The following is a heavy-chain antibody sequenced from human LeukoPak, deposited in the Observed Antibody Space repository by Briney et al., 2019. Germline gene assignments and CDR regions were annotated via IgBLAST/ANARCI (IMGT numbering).Heavy chain of an antibody. D-gene: IGHD5-18*01. CDR1: GGTFSSYT. V-gene: IGHV1-69*04. J-gene: IGHJ4*02. Sequence: ASVKVSCKASGGTFSSYTISWVRQAPGQGREWMGRIIPILGIANYAQKFQGRVTITADKSTSTAYMELSSLRSEDTAVYYCARDHPDTAMAPFDYWGQGTLVTVSS. CDR3: ARDHPDTAMAPFDY. CDR2: IIPILGIA.